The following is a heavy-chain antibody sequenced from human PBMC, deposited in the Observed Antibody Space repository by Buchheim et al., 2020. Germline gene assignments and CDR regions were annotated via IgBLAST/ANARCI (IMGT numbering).Heavy chain of an antibody. J-gene: IGHJ4*02. Sequence: QVQLEESGGGVVQPGRSLRLSCAASGFTFSSYAMHWVRQAPGKGLEWVAVISYDGSNKYYADSVKGRVTISRDNSKNTLYPQVNSLRAEDTAVYYCAPRGSTTVNYWGQGTL. CDR1: GFTFSSYA. CDR3: APRGSTTVNY. V-gene: IGHV3-30-3*01. CDR2: ISYDGSNK. D-gene: IGHD4-17*01.